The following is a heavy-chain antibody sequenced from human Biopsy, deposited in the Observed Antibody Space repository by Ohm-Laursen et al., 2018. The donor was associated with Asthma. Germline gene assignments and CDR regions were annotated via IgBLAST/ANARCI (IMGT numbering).Heavy chain of an antibody. CDR3: ARGDSSNWSHYYFDY. V-gene: IGHV3-53*01. Sequence: SLRLSCAATGFTVSRDHMFWVRQAPGKGLEWVSVIYSGGTSHTADSVRGRFTISRDYSKNTLYLQMHSLRAEDTAVYYCARGDSSNWSHYYFDYWGQGTLVTVSS. J-gene: IGHJ4*02. D-gene: IGHD3-22*01. CDR2: IYSGGTS. CDR1: GFTVSRDH.